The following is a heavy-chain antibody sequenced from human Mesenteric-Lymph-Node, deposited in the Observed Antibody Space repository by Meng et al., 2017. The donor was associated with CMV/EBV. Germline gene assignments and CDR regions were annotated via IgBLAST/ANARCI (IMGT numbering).Heavy chain of an antibody. CDR1: GFSLSTTGSG. CDR2: IYYNDDK. CDR3: AHKYDFWNGYTS. J-gene: IGHJ4*01. V-gene: IGHV2-5*01. Sequence: SGPTLVKPTQTLTLTCTFSGFSLSTTGSGVGWIRQPPGKALEWLALIYYNDDKRYCSSLKRRLSITKDTSRNQVVLTMTNMDPVDTATYYCAHKYDFWNGYTSWGHGTLVTVPQ. D-gene: IGHD3/OR15-3a*01.